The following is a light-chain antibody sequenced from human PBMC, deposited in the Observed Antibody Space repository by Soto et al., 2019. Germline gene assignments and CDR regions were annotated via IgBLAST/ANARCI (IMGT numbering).Light chain of an antibody. CDR3: LQDYSFPLT. Sequence: AIRMTQSPSSFSASTGDRVTITCRASQGISSYLAWYQQKPGKAPKLLIYAASTLQSGVPSRFSGSGSGTDFILTISSLQPEDFATYYCLQDYSFPLTFGGGTKVDIK. CDR1: QGISSY. J-gene: IGKJ4*01. CDR2: AAS. V-gene: IGKV1-8*01.